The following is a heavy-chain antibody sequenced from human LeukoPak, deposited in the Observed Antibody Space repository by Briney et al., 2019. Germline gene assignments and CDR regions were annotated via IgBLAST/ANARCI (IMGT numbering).Heavy chain of an antibody. CDR3: ARDSNHYYYGSGSYPY. J-gene: IGHJ4*02. V-gene: IGHV3-66*02. D-gene: IGHD3-10*01. CDR1: GFTVSSNY. Sequence: GGSLRLSCAASGFTVSSNYMSWVRQAPGKGLEWVSVIYSGGSTYYADSVKGRFTISRDNSKNTLYLQMNSLRAEDTAMYYCARDSNHYYYGSGSYPYWGQGTLVTVSS. CDR2: IYSGGST.